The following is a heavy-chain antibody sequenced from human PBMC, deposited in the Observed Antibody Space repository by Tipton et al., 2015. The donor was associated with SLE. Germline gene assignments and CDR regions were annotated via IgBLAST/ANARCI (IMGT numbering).Heavy chain of an antibody. CDR1: GFTFSSYA. CDR2: ISGSGGST. V-gene: IGHV3-23*02. CDR3: ARGDRAFDY. Sequence: QLVQSGGGLVQPGGSLRLSCAASGFTFSSYAMSWVRQAPGKGLEWVSAISGSGGSTYYNPSLKRRVTISVDTSKNQFSLKLSCVTAADTAVYYCARGDRAFDYWGQGTLVTVSS. D-gene: IGHD5-18*01. J-gene: IGHJ4*02.